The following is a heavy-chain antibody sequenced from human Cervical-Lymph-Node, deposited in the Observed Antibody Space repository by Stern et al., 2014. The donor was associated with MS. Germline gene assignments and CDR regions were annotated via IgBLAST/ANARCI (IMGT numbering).Heavy chain of an antibody. Sequence: QVQLVQSGADVKKPGASVKISCKVSGYSLTDLSMHWVRQAPGKGLEWMGGFDPEDGVAVYSEKFQDRVIMTEDTSTDTAYMELSSLRSEDTAVYYCALQYGSFDYWGQGTLVTVSS. CDR1: GYSLTDLS. CDR3: ALQYGSFDY. CDR2: FDPEDGVA. D-gene: IGHD4-17*01. V-gene: IGHV1-24*01. J-gene: IGHJ4*02.